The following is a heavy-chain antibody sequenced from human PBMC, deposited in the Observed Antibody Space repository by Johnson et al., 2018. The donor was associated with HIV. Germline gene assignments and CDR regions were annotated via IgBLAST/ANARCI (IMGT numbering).Heavy chain of an antibody. CDR3: EKGSGSSWYIGAFDI. D-gene: IGHD6-13*01. V-gene: IGHV3-23*01. Sequence: VLLLESGGGLVQPGGSLRLSCAASGFTFSSYAMSWVRQAPGKGLEWVSAISGSGGSTYYADSVKGRFTISRDNSKNTLYLQMNSLRAEDTAVYYCEKGSGSSWYIGAFDIWGQGTMVTVSS. CDR1: GFTFSSYA. CDR2: ISGSGGST. J-gene: IGHJ3*02.